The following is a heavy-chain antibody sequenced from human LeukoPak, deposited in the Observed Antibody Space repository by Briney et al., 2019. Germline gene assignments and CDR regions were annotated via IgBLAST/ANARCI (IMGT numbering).Heavy chain of an antibody. V-gene: IGHV3-48*01. Sequence: PGGSLRLSCAASGFTFSSYSMDWVRRAPGKGLEWVSYISSSSTTIYYADSVKGRFTISRDNAKNSLYLQMNSLRAEDTAVYYCARASRDYDILTGYHVSYYGMDVWGQGTTVTVSS. CDR1: GFTFSSYS. CDR2: ISSSSTTI. J-gene: IGHJ6*02. CDR3: ARASRDYDILTGYHVSYYGMDV. D-gene: IGHD3-9*01.